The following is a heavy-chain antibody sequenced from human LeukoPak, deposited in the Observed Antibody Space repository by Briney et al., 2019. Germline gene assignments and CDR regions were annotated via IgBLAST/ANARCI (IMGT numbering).Heavy chain of an antibody. J-gene: IGHJ6*02. CDR2: INPNSGGT. Sequence: ASVKVSCKASGYTFTGYYMHWVRQAPGQGLEWMGWINPNSGGTNYAQKFQGWVTMTRDTSISTAYMELSRLRSDDTAVYYCARARPGGLGSGSYFPVGYYYYGMDVWGQGTTVTVSS. V-gene: IGHV1-2*04. D-gene: IGHD3-10*01. CDR1: GYTFTGYY. CDR3: ARARPGGLGSGSYFPVGYYYYGMDV.